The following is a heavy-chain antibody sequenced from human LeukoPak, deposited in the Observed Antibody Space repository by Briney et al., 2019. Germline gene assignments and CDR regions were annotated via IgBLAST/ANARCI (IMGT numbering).Heavy chain of an antibody. Sequence: SVKVSCKASGGTFSSYAISWVRQAPGQGLGWMGGIIPIFGTANYAQKFQGRVTMTRNTSISTAYMELSSLRSEDTAVYYCARVEGYYYMDVWGKGTTVTVSS. CDR3: ARVEGYYYMDV. J-gene: IGHJ6*03. CDR1: GGTFSSYA. V-gene: IGHV1-69*05. CDR2: IIPIFGTA.